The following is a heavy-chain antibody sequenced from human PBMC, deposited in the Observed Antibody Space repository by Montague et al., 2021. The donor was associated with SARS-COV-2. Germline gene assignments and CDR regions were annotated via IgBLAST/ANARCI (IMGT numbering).Heavy chain of an antibody. CDR1: GFPLSTSGMC. J-gene: IGHJ4*02. CDR3: AREYSSGVYFDY. Sequence: PALVKTTQTLTLTCTFSGFPLSTSGMCVSWIRQPPGKALEWLARIDWXDDKYYSTSRKTRLTISKDTSKNQVVLTMTNMDPVDTATYYCAREYSSGVYFDYWGQGTLVTVSS. V-gene: IGHV2-70*11. CDR2: IDWXDDK. D-gene: IGHD6-19*01.